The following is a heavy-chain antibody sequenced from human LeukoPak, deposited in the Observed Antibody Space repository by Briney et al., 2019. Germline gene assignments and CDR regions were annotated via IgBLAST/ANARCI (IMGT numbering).Heavy chain of an antibody. D-gene: IGHD3-10*01. CDR2: ISSSSSYI. CDR3: ARDADYYGSGGDY. J-gene: IGHJ4*02. Sequence: GRSLRLSCAASGFTFSSYGMHWVRQAPGKGLEWVSSISSSSSYIYYADSVKGRFTISRDNAKNSLYLQMNSLRAEDTAVYYCARDADYYGSGGDYWGQRTLVTVSS. V-gene: IGHV3-21*01. CDR1: GFTFSSYG.